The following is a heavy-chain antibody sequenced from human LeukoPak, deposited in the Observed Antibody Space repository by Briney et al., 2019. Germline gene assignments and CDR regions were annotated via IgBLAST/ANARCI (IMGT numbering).Heavy chain of an antibody. CDR2: ISSSSSYI. CDR3: SRDRLGGLDL. V-gene: IGHV3-21*01. Sequence: GGSLRLSCAASGFTFSSYSMNWVRQAPGKGLEWVSSISSSSSYIYYADSVKGRFTISRDNAKNSVYLQMTSLRPEDTAVYYCSRDRLGGLDLWGQGTLVTVSS. CDR1: GFTFSSYS. D-gene: IGHD5-12*01. J-gene: IGHJ5*02.